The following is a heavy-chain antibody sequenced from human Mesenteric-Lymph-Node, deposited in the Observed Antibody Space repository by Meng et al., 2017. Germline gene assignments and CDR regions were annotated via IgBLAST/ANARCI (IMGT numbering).Heavy chain of an antibody. Sequence: LQHGAVVKKPGAAVKVSCKAAGYTFTGYYMHWVRQAPGQGLEWMGGINPKSGNTGYAQKFQGRVTITRDTSISTVYMELSSLRSEDTAVYYCARDGSLGLSNWFDPWGQGTLVTVSS. CDR1: GYTFTGYY. J-gene: IGHJ5*02. D-gene: IGHD3-16*01. CDR3: ARDGSLGLSNWFDP. V-gene: IGHV1-8*03. CDR2: INPKSGNT.